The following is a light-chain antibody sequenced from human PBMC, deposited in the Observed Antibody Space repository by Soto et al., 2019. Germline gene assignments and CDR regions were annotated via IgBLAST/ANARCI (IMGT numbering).Light chain of an antibody. J-gene: IGKJ2*01. CDR3: QQYYTSPYT. V-gene: IGKV4-1*01. Sequence: DIVMTQSPDSLAVSLGERATINCKSSQTVLYSSNDKNCLAWYQQKPGQPPTLLIYWASTRESGVPDRFSGSGSGTDFTLTISSLQAEDVAVYYCQQYYTSPYTFGQGTKLEIK. CDR1: QTVLYSSNDKNC. CDR2: WAS.